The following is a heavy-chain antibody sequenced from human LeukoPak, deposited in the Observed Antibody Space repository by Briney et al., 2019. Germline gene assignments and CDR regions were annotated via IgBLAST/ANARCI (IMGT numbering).Heavy chain of an antibody. V-gene: IGHV4-59*01. Sequence: SETLSLTCAVYGGSFSGYYWSWIRQPPGKGLEWIGYIYYSGSTNYNPSLKSRVTISVEKSKNQFSLKLRCVTAAETAVDYCGSTNYNPSLKRRVTISVDTSKTQFSLKLSSVTAADTAMYYCARGEYDSSGYHPAGDYWGQGTLVTVSS. J-gene: IGHJ4*02. D-gene: IGHD3-10*01. CDR3: GSTNYNPSLKRRVTISVDTSKTQFSLKLSSVTAADTAMYYCARGEYDSSGYHPAGDY. CDR2: IYYSGST. CDR1: GGSFSGYY.